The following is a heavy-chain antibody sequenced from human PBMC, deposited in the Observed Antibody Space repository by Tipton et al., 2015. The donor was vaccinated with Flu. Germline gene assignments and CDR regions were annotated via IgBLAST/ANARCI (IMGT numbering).Heavy chain of an antibody. J-gene: IGHJ4*02. Sequence: TQSLTCAVSGDSIRNDYFWGWVRRPPGKGLEYIASFFQNTSTYYNPSLKSRVTVSVDMSRNQFSLTLKSVTAADTAIYYCARRGDYWGQGTLVTVSS. V-gene: IGHV4-38-2*01. CDR1: GDSIRNDYF. CDR3: ARRGDY. CDR2: FFQNTST. D-gene: IGHD3-10*01.